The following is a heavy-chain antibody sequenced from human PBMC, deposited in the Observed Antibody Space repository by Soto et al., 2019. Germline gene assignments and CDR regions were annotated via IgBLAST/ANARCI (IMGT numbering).Heavy chain of an antibody. CDR2: IKSKTDGGTT. CDR1: GFTFSNAW. CDR3: TTDACGNWFDP. V-gene: IGHV3-15*01. J-gene: IGHJ5*02. Sequence: EVQLVESGGGLVKPGGSLRLSCAASGFTFSNAWMSWVRQAPGKRLEWVGRIKSKTDGGTTDYAAPFKGRFTISRDDSNNSLYLQMNSLKTEDTAVYYCTTDACGNWFDPWGQGTLVTVSS.